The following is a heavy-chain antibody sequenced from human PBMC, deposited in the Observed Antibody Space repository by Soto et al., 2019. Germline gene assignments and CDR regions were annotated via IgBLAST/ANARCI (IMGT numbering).Heavy chain of an antibody. V-gene: IGHV4-39*02. CDR3: AREGGYVDY. D-gene: IGHD1-1*01. CDR2: IDESGDS. CDR1: GGPIRSSSHY. Sequence: SETLSLTCTVSGGPIRSSSHYWGWIRQSPGTGLEWIGSIDESGDSYYNPSLKSRVTILADTSKNQFSLKLMSVTGADSAIYYCAREGGYVDYWGQGTLVTGSS. J-gene: IGHJ4*02.